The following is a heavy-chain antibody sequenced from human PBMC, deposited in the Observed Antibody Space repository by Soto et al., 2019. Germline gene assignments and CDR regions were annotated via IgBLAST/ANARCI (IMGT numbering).Heavy chain of an antibody. CDR1: GFTFDDYA. V-gene: IGHV3-9*01. J-gene: IGHJ4*02. CDR2: ISWNSGSI. D-gene: IGHD6-19*01. CDR3: AKDRGSGWYVGIDY. Sequence: GGSLRLSCAASGFTFDDYAMHWVRQAPGKGLEWVSGISWNSGSIGYADSVKGRFTISRDNAKNSLYLQMNSLRAEDTALYYCAKDRGSGWYVGIDYWGQGTLVTVSS.